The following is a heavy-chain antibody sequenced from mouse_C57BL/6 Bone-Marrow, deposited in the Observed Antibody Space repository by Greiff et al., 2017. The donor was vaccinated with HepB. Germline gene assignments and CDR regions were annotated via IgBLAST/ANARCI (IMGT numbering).Heavy chain of an antibody. J-gene: IGHJ3*01. Sequence: DVMLVESGGGLVQPKGSLKLSCAASGFSFNTYAMNWVRQAPGKGLEWVARIRSKSNNYATYYADSVKDRFTISRDDSESMLYLQMNNLKTEDTAMYYCVRQNDYGFAYWGQGTLVTVSA. CDR1: GFSFNTYA. CDR2: IRSKSNNYAT. D-gene: IGHD2-4*01. V-gene: IGHV10-1*01. CDR3: VRQNDYGFAY.